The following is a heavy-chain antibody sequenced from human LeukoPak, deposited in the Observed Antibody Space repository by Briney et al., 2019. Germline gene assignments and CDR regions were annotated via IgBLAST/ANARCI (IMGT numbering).Heavy chain of an antibody. J-gene: IGHJ4*02. CDR2: IYHSGST. CDR3: ARSIAAAVHFDY. CDR1: GYSISSGYY. Sequence: SETLSLTCTVSGYSISSGYYWGWIRQPPGKGLEWIGSIYHSGSTYYNPSLKSRVTISVDTSKNQFSLKLSSVTAADTAVYYCARSIAAAVHFDYWGQGTLVTVSS. D-gene: IGHD6-13*01. V-gene: IGHV4-38-2*02.